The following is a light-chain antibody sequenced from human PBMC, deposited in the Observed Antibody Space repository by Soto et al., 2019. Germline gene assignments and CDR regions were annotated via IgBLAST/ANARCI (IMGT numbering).Light chain of an antibody. CDR3: FSYAGSTYV. CDR1: SGDIGGYNY. V-gene: IGLV2-23*02. CDR2: EVT. Sequence: QSVLTQPASVSGSPGQSITISCTGTSGDIGGYNYVSWYQQHPGKAPKLLISEVTNRPSGVSNRFSGSKSGNTASLTISGLQAEDEADYYCFSYAGSTYVFGTGTQLTVL. J-gene: IGLJ1*01.